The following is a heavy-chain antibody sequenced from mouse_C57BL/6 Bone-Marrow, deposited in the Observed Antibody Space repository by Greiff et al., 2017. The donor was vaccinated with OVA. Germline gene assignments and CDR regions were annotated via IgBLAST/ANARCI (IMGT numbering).Heavy chain of an antibody. CDR3: ARMDGRSYAMDY. CDR2: IWSGGST. Sequence: QVQLQQSGPGLVQPSQSLSITCTVSGFSLTSYGVHWVRQSPGKGLEWLGVIWSGGSTDYNAAFISRLSISKDNSKSQVFFKMNSLQADDTAIDYCARMDGRSYAMDYWGQGTSVTVSS. J-gene: IGHJ4*01. V-gene: IGHV2-2*01. CDR1: GFSLTSYG.